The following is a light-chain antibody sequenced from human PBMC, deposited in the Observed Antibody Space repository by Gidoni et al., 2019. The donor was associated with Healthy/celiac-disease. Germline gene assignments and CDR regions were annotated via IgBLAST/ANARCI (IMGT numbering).Light chain of an antibody. Sequence: EIVLTQSPATLSLSPGERATLSCRASQSVSSYVAWYQQKPGQAPRLLIYDASNRATGIPARFSGSGSGTDFTLTISGLEPEDFAVYYCQQRSNWQLTFXGXTKVEIK. V-gene: IGKV3-11*01. CDR3: QQRSNWQLT. CDR1: QSVSSY. J-gene: IGKJ4*01. CDR2: DAS.